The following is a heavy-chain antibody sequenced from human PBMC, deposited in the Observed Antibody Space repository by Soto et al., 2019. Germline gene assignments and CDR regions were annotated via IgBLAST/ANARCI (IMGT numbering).Heavy chain of an antibody. CDR3: TTDDPINKY. CDR1: GFTFSNAW. Sequence: GGSLRLSCAASGFTFSNAWMSWVRQAPGKGLEWVGRIKSKTNGGTTDYAAHVKGRFAISRDDSKNTLYLQMNSLKTEDAAVYYCTTDDPINKYWGQGTLVTVSS. CDR2: IKSKTNGGTT. J-gene: IGHJ4*02. V-gene: IGHV3-15*01.